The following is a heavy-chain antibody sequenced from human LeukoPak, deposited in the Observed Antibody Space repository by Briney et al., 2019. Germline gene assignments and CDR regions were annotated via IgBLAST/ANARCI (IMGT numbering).Heavy chain of an antibody. CDR2: ISYDGSNK. V-gene: IGHV3-30*18. CDR3: AKDLWFGESDYYYGMDV. J-gene: IGHJ6*02. CDR1: GFTFSSYG. D-gene: IGHD3-10*01. Sequence: GRSLRLSCAASGFTFSSYGMHWVRQAPGKGLERVAVISYDGSNKYYADSVKGRFTISRDNSKNTLYLQMNSLRAEDTAVYYCAKDLWFGESDYYYGMDVWGQGTTVTVSS.